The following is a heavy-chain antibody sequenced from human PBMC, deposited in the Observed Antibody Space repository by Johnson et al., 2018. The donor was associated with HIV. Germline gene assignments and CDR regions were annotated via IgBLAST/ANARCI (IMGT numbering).Heavy chain of an antibody. V-gene: IGHV3-33*03. D-gene: IGHD3-3*01. Sequence: QVQLVESGGGVVQPGRSLRLSCAASGFTFSSYGMHWVRQAPGKGLEWVAFIRYDGSNKYYGDSVKGRFTISRDNAKNSLYLQMNSLRAEDTAVYYCAGWPIFGGPLPVAFDIWGQGTMVTVSS. CDR3: AGWPIFGGPLPVAFDI. J-gene: IGHJ3*02. CDR1: GFTFSSYG. CDR2: IRYDGSNK.